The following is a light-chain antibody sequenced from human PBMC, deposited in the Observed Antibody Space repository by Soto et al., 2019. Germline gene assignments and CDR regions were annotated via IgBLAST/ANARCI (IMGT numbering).Light chain of an antibody. CDR3: QQYNDWPLT. CDR1: QSVSSN. V-gene: IGKV3-15*01. J-gene: IGKJ1*01. CDR2: GAF. Sequence: EIVMTQSPVTLSASPGERATLSCRASQSVSSNLAWYQQKPGQAPSLLIYGAFTRATGIPARFSGTGSGTEGTITISSLQSEDFALYYCQQYNDWPLTFGQGTKVDIK.